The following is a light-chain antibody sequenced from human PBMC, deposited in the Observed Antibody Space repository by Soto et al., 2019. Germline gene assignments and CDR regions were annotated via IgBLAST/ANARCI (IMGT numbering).Light chain of an antibody. CDR1: QSFSSSS. CDR3: QQYGSSSWT. Sequence: EIVLTKSPGTLSLSPGGRATLSCRANQSFSSSSLAWYQQKPGQAPRLLIYGASSRATGIPDRFSGSGSGTDFTLTISRLEPEDFAVYYCQQYGSSSWTFGQGTKVDIK. CDR2: GAS. V-gene: IGKV3-20*01. J-gene: IGKJ1*01.